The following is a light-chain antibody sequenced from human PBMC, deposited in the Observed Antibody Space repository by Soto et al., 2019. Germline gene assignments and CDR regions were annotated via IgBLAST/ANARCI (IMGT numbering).Light chain of an antibody. CDR2: GAS. CDR1: QSVSSSY. Sequence: EIVLTQSPGTLSLSPGERATLSCRASQSVSSSYLAWYQHKPGQAPRLLIYGASSRATGIPDRFSGSGSGTDFTLTISILEPEDFAVYYCQQYGSSSWTFGQGTKVYVK. J-gene: IGKJ1*01. V-gene: IGKV3-20*01. CDR3: QQYGSSSWT.